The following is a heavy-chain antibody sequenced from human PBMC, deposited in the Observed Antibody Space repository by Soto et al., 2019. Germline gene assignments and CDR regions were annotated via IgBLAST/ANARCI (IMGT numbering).Heavy chain of an antibody. CDR3: AGVVWFRGMDV. Sequence: PSQTLSLTCDISGDSVSSSSAAWNWIRQSPSRGLEWLGRIYYRSKWIHEYTVSMESRITINPDTSKNQFSLHIYSVTPEDTAVYYCAGVVWFRGMDVWGQGTPVTVSS. J-gene: IGHJ6*02. V-gene: IGHV6-1*01. CDR1: GDSVSSSSAA. CDR2: IYYRSKWIH. D-gene: IGHD3-16*01.